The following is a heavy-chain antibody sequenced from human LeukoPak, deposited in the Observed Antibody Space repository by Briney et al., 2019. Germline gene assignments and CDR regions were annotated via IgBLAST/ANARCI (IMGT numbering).Heavy chain of an antibody. CDR1: GASISSYF. D-gene: IGHD5-24*01. J-gene: IGHJ3*02. V-gene: IGHV4-59*01. Sequence: PSETLSLTCTVSGASISSYFWTWIRQPPGKGLEWIGYVYFTGSTKYNPSLKSRVTISLDTSKNQFSLKLTSVTPADTAVYYCARVVDSWDAFDTCGPGTMVTVSS. CDR2: VYFTGST. CDR3: ARVVDSWDAFDT.